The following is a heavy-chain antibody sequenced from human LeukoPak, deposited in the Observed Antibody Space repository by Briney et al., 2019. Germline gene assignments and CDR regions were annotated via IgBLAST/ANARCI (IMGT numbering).Heavy chain of an antibody. V-gene: IGHV3-7*05. CDR3: VRDYCSGVTCYSGY. CDR1: GFTFSSYW. J-gene: IGHJ4*02. CDR2: IKQDGSEK. Sequence: GSLRLSCAASGFTFSSYWMSWVRQAPGKGLEWMANIKQDGSEKYYVDSVKGRFTISRDNAKNSLYLQMNSLRAEDTAVYYCVRDYCSGVTCYSGYWGQGTLVTVSS. D-gene: IGHD2-15*01.